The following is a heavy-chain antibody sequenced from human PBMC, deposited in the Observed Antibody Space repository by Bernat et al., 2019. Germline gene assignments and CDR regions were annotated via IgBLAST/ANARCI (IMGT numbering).Heavy chain of an antibody. CDR1: GYTFTSYG. J-gene: IGHJ4*02. CDR3: AGVIEWVVSPHFDY. V-gene: IGHV1-18*01. D-gene: IGHD6-19*01. Sequence: QVQLVQSGAEVKKPGASVKVSCKASGYTFTSYGISWVRQAPGQGLEWMGWISAYNGNTNYAQKLQGRGSMTTDTSTSTAYMELRSLRSDDTAGYYCAGVIEWVVSPHFDYWGQGTLVTVSS. CDR2: ISAYNGNT.